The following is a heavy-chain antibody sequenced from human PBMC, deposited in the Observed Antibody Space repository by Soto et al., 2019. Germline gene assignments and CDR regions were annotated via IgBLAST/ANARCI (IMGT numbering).Heavy chain of an antibody. CDR3: ARLGPCSGGTCYSRPLDS. Sequence: QVQLLQSGAEVKKPGASVKVSCKASGYTFATYGISWVRQAPGQGLEWMGWITPDNGYTNYAQKLQGRVTMTTDRSTSTAYMEVRSLRSDDTAVYYCARLGPCSGGTCYSRPLDSWGQGTLVTVSS. CDR1: GYTFATYG. D-gene: IGHD2-15*01. V-gene: IGHV1-18*01. CDR2: ITPDNGYT. J-gene: IGHJ4*02.